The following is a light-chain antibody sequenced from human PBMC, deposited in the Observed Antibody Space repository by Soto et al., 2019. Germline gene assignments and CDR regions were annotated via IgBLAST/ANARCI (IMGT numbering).Light chain of an antibody. Sequence: DIVMTQSPDSLAVSQGERATISCKSSQSVLDSSSNNNYLGWYQRKPGQPPKLLIYWASTRESGVPDRFSGSGSGTDFTLTISSLQAEDVAVYYCQQYYITPYTFGQGTKLEIK. CDR2: WAS. CDR1: QSVLDSSSNNNY. J-gene: IGKJ2*01. CDR3: QQYYITPYT. V-gene: IGKV4-1*01.